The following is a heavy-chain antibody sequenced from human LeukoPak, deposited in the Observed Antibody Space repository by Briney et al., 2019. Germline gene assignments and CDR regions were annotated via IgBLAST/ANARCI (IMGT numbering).Heavy chain of an antibody. V-gene: IGHV4-39*07. Sequence: PSETLSLTCTVSGGSISTSSYYWGWVRQPPGKGLEWIGNIFYSGSTYYSPSLKSRVTISLDTSKNQFSLRLSSVTAADTAVYYCARFPLEPYTSGAIDYWGQGTLVTVSS. J-gene: IGHJ4*02. CDR3: ARFPLEPYTSGAIDY. CDR1: GGSISTSSYY. CDR2: IFYSGST. D-gene: IGHD6-19*01.